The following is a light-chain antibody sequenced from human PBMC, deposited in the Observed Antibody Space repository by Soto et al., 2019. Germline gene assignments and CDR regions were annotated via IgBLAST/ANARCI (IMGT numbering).Light chain of an antibody. J-gene: IGKJ4*01. CDR2: GAS. CDR1: QSVRSN. Sequence: ETVMTQSPASLSMSPGEGVTLSCRASQSVRSNLAWYQQRPGQAPRLLIYGASTRADDSPARFSGSGSGAEFTLTISSLQSEDFAFYYCQQYNNWPLTFGGGTKVEIK. CDR3: QQYNNWPLT. V-gene: IGKV3-15*01.